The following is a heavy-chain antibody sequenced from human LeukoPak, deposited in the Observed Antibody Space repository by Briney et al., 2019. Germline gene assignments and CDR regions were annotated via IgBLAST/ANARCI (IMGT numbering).Heavy chain of an antibody. CDR2: ISGSGGST. CDR1: GFTFSDYY. J-gene: IGHJ3*02. Sequence: PGGSLRLSCAASGFTFSDYYMSWIRQAPGKGLEWVSAISGSGGSTYYADSVKGRFTISRDNSKNTLYLQMNSLRAEDTAVYYCAKDPSLFTIFGVVIMTDDAFDIWGQGTMVTVSS. CDR3: AKDPSLFTIFGVVIMTDDAFDI. V-gene: IGHV3-23*01. D-gene: IGHD3-3*01.